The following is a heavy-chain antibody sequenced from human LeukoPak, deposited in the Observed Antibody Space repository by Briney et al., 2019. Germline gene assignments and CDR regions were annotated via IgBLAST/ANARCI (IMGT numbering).Heavy chain of an antibody. CDR3: ARDLVVEPAALDY. V-gene: IGHV3-30*04. CDR1: GFTFSSYA. J-gene: IGHJ4*02. CDR2: ISYDGSNK. Sequence: PGGSQRLSCAASGFTFSSYAMHWARHAPGKGLEWLAVISYDGSNKYYADSVKGRFTISRDNSKNTLYLQMNSLRAEDTAVYYCARDLVVEPAALDYWGQGTMVTVSS. D-gene: IGHD2-2*01.